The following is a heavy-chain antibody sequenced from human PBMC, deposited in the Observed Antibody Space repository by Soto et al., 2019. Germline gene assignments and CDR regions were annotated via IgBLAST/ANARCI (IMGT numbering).Heavy chain of an antibody. V-gene: IGHV1-3*01. CDR2: INAGNGNT. J-gene: IGHJ4*02. CDR1: GYTFTSYA. CDR3: ARDYLGHYGGNSGPRRFFDY. Sequence: ASVKVSCKASGYTFTSYAMHWVRQAPGQRLEWMGWINAGNGNTKYSQKFQGRVTITRDTSASTAYMELSSLRSEDTAVYYCARDYLGHYGGNSGPRRFFDYWGQGTLVTVSS. D-gene: IGHD4-17*01.